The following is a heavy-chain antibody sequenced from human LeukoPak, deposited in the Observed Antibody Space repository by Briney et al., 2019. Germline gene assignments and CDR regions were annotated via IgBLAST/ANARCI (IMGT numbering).Heavy chain of an antibody. Sequence: SETLSLTCDVYGGSFGGYYWTWIRQPPGKGLEWLGEFTHLETTNYNPSLKSRVTVSVDTSKNQFSLRLTSVTAADTAVYFCARGNRRLGYYGSGSRLPYDSWGQGTLVTVSS. CDR2: FTHLETT. CDR3: ARGNRRLGYYGSGSRLPYDS. V-gene: IGHV4-34*01. D-gene: IGHD3-10*01. J-gene: IGHJ5*02. CDR1: GGSFGGYY.